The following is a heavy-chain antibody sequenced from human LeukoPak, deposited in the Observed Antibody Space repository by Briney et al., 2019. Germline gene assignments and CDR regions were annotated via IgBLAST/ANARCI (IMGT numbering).Heavy chain of an antibody. CDR3: ARDRLHYGEYEKTLDY. CDR1: GFIFSDYY. CDR2: ITYSSSTI. D-gene: IGHD4-17*01. J-gene: IGHJ4*02. Sequence: GGSLRLSCAASGFIFSDYYMNWVRQAPGKGLEWVSYITYSSSTIYYADSVKGRFTISRDNAKNSLYLQMNSLRVDDTAVYYCARDRLHYGEYEKTLDYWGQGTLVTVSS. V-gene: IGHV3-48*01.